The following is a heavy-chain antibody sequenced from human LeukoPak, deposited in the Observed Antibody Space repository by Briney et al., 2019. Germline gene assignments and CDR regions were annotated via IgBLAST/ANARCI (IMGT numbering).Heavy chain of an antibody. J-gene: IGHJ5*02. CDR3: ASRLLEHCSGGSCYSPVVSWFDP. Sequence: GESLKISCKGSGYSFTSYWIGWVRQMPGKGLEWMGIIYPGDSDTRYSPSFQGQVTISADKSISTAYLQWSSLKASDTAMYYCASRLLEHCSGGSCYSPVVSWFDPWGQGTLVTVSS. V-gene: IGHV5-51*01. CDR1: GYSFTSYW. CDR2: IYPGDSDT. D-gene: IGHD2-15*01.